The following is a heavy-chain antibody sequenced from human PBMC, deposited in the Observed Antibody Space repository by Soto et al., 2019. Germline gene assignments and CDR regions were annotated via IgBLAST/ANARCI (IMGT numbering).Heavy chain of an antibody. J-gene: IGHJ4*02. CDR3: TKDKRFFEWLLYSDY. Sequence: QVQLVESGGGVVQPGGSLRLSCAASGFTFSSYGMHWVRQAPGKGLEWGAVISYDGSNKYYADSVKGRFTISTDNSKNVLYLQMNSQSAAETDVYYGTKDKRFFEWLLYSDYWGQGTLVTVSS. CDR1: GFTFSSYG. V-gene: IGHV3-30*18. D-gene: IGHD3-3*01. CDR2: ISYDGSNK.